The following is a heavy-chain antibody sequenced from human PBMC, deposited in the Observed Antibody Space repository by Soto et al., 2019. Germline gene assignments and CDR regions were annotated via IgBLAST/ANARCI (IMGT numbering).Heavy chain of an antibody. Sequence: PVLVQATETLTLTCNVSGFSLTIVQKGVAWIRQPPGKALEWLAHILSDVEQSYKSSLKKRLTISQDTSKRQVVLVMTNVEPVDTATYYCARISGRFGASHFDFWGQGSSVIVSS. J-gene: IGHJ4*02. CDR1: GFSLTIVQKG. CDR3: ARISGRFGASHFDF. V-gene: IGHV2-26*01. CDR2: ILSDVEQ. D-gene: IGHD3-10*01.